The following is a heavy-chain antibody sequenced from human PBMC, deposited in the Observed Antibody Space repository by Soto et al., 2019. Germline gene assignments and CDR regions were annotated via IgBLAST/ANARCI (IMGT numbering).Heavy chain of an antibody. CDR1: GFTFSSYA. D-gene: IGHD1-26*01. J-gene: IGHJ6*02. CDR2: ISGSGGST. CDR3: AKVRFGGSYWYYGMDV. V-gene: IGHV3-23*01. Sequence: GGSLRLSCAASGFTFSSYAMSWVRQAPGKGLEWVSAISGSGGSTYYADSVKGRFTISRDNSKNTLYLQMNSPRAEDTALYYCAKVRFGGSYWYYGMDVWGQGTTVTVSS.